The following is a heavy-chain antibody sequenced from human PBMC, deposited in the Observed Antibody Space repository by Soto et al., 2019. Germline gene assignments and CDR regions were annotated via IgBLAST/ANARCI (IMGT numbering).Heavy chain of an antibody. Sequence: ASVKVSCKASRGTFSSYAISWVRQAPGQGLEWMGGIIPMFGTANYAQKFQGRVTITADESTSTAYMELSSLRSEDTAVYYCARDLGNKHYYYFYWGQGTQVTVSS. J-gene: IGHJ4*02. CDR3: ARDLGNKHYYYFY. D-gene: IGHD2-21*02. CDR1: RGTFSSYA. V-gene: IGHV1-69*13. CDR2: IIPMFGTA.